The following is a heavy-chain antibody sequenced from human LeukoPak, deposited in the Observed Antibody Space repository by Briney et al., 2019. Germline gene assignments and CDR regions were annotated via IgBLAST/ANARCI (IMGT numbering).Heavy chain of an antibody. CDR3: ARVPAGLTSSWFDP. D-gene: IGHD4/OR15-4a*01. J-gene: IGHJ5*02. CDR2: ISSSGSTI. V-gene: IGHV3-48*03. Sequence: GGSLRLSCAASGFTFSSYEMNWVRQAPGKGLEWVSYISSSGSTIYYADSVKGRFTISRDNAKNSLYLQMNSLRAEDTAVYYCARVPAGLTSSWFDPWGQGTLVTVSS. CDR1: GFTFSSYE.